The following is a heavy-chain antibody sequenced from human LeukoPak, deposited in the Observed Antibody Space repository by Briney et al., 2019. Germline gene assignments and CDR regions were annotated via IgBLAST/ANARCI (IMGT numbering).Heavy chain of an antibody. CDR3: AKSNGYGLIDY. V-gene: IGHV4-34*01. CDR1: GGSFSGYY. Sequence: SETLSLTCAVYGGSFSGYYWGWVRQSPGRGLEWIGNIYSSGNTYYNASLKSRVTMYIDTSKNQFSLKLSSVTAADTAMYYCAKSNGYGLIDYWGQGTLVTVSS. J-gene: IGHJ4*02. CDR2: IYSSGNT. D-gene: IGHD5-12*01.